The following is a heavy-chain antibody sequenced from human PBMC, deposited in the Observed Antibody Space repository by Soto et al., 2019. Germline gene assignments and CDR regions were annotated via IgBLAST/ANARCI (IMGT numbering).Heavy chain of an antibody. V-gene: IGHV1-24*01. J-gene: IGHJ4*02. CDR3: ATDRLSITMVRGSLGY. CDR1: GYTLTELS. CDR2: FDPEDGET. D-gene: IGHD3-10*01. Sequence: ASVKVSCKVSGYTLTELSMHWVRQAPGKGLEWMGGFDPEDGETIYAQKFQGRVTMTEDTSTDTAYMELSSLRSEDTAVYYCATDRLSITMVRGSLGYWGQGTLVTVSS.